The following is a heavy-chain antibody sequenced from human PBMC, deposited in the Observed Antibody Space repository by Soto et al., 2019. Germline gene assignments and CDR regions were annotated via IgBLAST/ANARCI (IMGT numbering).Heavy chain of an antibody. Sequence: GGSLRLSCAASGFTFSSYAMSWVRQAPGKGLEWVSAISGSGGSTYYADSVKGRFTISRDNSKNTLYLQMNSLRAEDTAVYYCAISTTGTTGAFDIWGQETMVTVSS. CDR1: GFTFSSYA. D-gene: IGHD1-1*01. CDR2: ISGSGGST. CDR3: AISTTGTTGAFDI. V-gene: IGHV3-23*01. J-gene: IGHJ3*02.